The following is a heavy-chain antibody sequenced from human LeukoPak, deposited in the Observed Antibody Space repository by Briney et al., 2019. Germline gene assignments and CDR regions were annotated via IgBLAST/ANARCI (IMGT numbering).Heavy chain of an antibody. V-gene: IGHV3-13*01. J-gene: IGHJ4*02. CDR1: GFIFRSYD. Sequence: GGSLRLSCAASGFIFRSYDMHWVRQATGKGLEWVSAIGPAGDTYYPGSVKGRFSISRENAKNSLYLQMNSLRAGDTAVYYCARDLRPQGNFWSGSDYWGQETLVTVSS. D-gene: IGHD3-3*01. CDR2: IGPAGDT. CDR3: ARDLRPQGNFWSGSDY.